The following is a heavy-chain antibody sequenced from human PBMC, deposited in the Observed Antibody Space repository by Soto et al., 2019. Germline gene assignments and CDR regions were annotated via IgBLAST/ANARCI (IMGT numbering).Heavy chain of an antibody. D-gene: IGHD2-21*01. CDR1: GVYISSYY. V-gene: IGHV4-59*01. CDR2: IYYSGST. J-gene: IGHJ5*02. CDR3: VVLINVGAAWFDP. Sequence: PLGTLSLTCTVSGVYISSYYLSWTRHSPGKGMEWIGYIYYSGSTNYNPSLKSRVTISVDTSKNQFSLKLSSVTAADSAVYYGVVLINVGAAWFDPLCQGTLLTV.